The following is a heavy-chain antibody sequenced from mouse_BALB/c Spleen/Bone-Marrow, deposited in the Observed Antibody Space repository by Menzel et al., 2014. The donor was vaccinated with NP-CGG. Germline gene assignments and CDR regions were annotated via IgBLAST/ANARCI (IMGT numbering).Heavy chain of an antibody. CDR3: ASLDDYIY. CDR1: GFNIKDTY. D-gene: IGHD2-4*01. V-gene: IGHV14-3*02. Sequence: VQLQQPGAELVKPGASVKLSCTASGFNIKDTYMHWVKQRPEQGLEWIGGIDPANGNTKYDPKFQGKATITADTSSNTAYLQLSSLTSEDTAVYYCASLDDYIYWGQGTLVTVSA. CDR2: IDPANGNT. J-gene: IGHJ3*01.